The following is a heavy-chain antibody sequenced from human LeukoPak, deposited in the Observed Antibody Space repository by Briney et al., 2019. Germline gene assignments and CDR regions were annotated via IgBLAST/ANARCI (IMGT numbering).Heavy chain of an antibody. Sequence: EGSLRLSCAASGFTFDDYAMHWVRQAPGKGLEWVSLISGDGGSTYYADSVKGRFTISRDNSKNSLYLQMNSLRTEDTALYYCAKDLAAMVTPLFYGMDVWGQGTTVTVSS. J-gene: IGHJ6*02. CDR1: GFTFDDYA. CDR2: ISGDGGST. CDR3: AKDLAAMVTPLFYGMDV. D-gene: IGHD5-18*01. V-gene: IGHV3-43*02.